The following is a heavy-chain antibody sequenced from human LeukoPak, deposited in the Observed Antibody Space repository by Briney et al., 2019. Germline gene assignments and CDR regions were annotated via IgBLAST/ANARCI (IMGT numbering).Heavy chain of an antibody. V-gene: IGHV1-46*01. CDR1: GYTFTSYY. CDR2: INPSGGST. CDR3: AREGPLGYCSGGSCSSFDY. D-gene: IGHD2-15*01. J-gene: IGHJ4*02. Sequence: ASVKVSCKASGYTFTSYYMHWVRQAPGQGLEWMGTINPSGGSTSYAQKFQGRVTMTRDTSTSTVYMELRSLRSEDTAVYYCAREGPLGYCSGGSCSSFDYWGQGTLVTVSS.